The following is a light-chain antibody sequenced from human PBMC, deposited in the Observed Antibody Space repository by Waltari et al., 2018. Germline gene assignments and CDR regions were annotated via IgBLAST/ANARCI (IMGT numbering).Light chain of an antibody. CDR1: QSLLARNGYNL. V-gene: IGKV2-28*01. CDR2: FGS. J-gene: IGKJ1*01. Sequence: DIVVTQSPLSLPVTPGEPASISCRSSQSLLARNGYNLLDWYLQKPGQSPQLLIYFGSNRASWVPDRFSGSGSGRDFTLKISRVEAEDVGVYYCMQALQTPWTFGQGTKVEIK. CDR3: MQALQTPWT.